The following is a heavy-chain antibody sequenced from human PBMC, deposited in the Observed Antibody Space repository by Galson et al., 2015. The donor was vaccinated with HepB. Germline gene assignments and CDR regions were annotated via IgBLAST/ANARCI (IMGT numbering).Heavy chain of an antibody. V-gene: IGHV2-70*11. J-gene: IGHJ4*02. CDR3: ARIREGLWFGEYGFDY. Sequence: PALVKPTQTLTLTCTFSGFSLSTSGMCVSWIRQPPGKALEWLARIDWDDDKYYSTSLKTRLTISKDTSKNQVVLTMTNMDPVDTATYYCARIREGLWFGEYGFDYWGQGTLVTVSS. CDR2: IDWDDDK. CDR1: GFSLSTSGMC. D-gene: IGHD3-10*01.